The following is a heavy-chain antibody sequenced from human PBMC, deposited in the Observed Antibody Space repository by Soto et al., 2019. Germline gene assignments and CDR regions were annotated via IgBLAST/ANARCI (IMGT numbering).Heavy chain of an antibody. CDR1: GDSISNLDYL. Sequence: SETLSLTCSVSGDSISNLDYLWAWIRQPPGQALEYIGYIYKSATTYYNPSFESRVAISVDTSKSQFSLNVTSVTAADTAVYFCARGRYCLTGRCFPNWFDSWGQGALVTVSS. V-gene: IGHV4-30-4*01. D-gene: IGHD7-27*01. CDR3: ARGRYCLTGRCFPNWFDS. CDR2: IYKSATT. J-gene: IGHJ5*01.